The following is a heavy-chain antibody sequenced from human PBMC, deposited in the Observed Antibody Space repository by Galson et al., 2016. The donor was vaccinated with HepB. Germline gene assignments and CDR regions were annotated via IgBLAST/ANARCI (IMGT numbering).Heavy chain of an antibody. V-gene: IGHV3-11*01. CDR3: ATQWRS. Sequence: SLRLSCAASGFTFSAYAMSWVRQAPGKGLEWISYIGYGGTPTYYADSVKGRFTISRDNAKSSLYLEMNSLRAEDTAVYYCATQWRSWGQGTLVTVSA. CDR2: IGYGGTPT. J-gene: IGHJ4*02. CDR1: GFTFSAYA. D-gene: IGHD2-8*01.